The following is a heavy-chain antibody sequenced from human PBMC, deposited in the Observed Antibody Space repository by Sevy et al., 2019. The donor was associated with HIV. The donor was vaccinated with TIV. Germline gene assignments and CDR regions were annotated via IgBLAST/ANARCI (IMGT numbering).Heavy chain of an antibody. D-gene: IGHD6-6*01. CDR1: GEPFSGHY. CDR2: INHSGIT. V-gene: IGHV4-34*01. Sequence: SETLSLTCTVHGEPFSGHYWSWIRQPPGKGLEWIGEINHSGITHYNPSLKSRVTLSVDTSKNHFSLKLSSVTAADTAVYYCVRQDLATAAPRPYWGQGSLVTVSS. CDR3: VRQDLATAAPRPY. J-gene: IGHJ4*02.